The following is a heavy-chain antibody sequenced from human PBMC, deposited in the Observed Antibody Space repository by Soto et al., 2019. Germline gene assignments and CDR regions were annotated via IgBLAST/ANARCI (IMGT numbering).Heavy chain of an antibody. J-gene: IGHJ6*02. CDR2: MNPDSGNT. D-gene: IGHD7-27*01. V-gene: IGHV1-8*01. Sequence: QVQLVHSGAEVEKPGASVRVSCKASGYSFTSYDVHWVRQAPGQGLEWMGWMNPDSGNTGYAQRFQGRVTMTRDRSTSTAYMELRTLGSEDTAVYYCARGQSIWGNYYSGLDVWGQGTTVIVSS. CDR3: ARGQSIWGNYYSGLDV. CDR1: GYSFTSYD.